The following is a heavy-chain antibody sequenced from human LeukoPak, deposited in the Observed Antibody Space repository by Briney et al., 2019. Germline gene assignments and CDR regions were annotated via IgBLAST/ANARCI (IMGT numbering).Heavy chain of an antibody. CDR1: GYTFTSYD. CDR2: MNPNSGNT. CDR3: ARGCRPYYYGSGSYSD. Sequence: ASVKVSCKASGYTFTSYDINWVRQATGQGLEWMGWMNPNSGNTGYAQKFQGRVTMTRNTSISTAYMELSSLRSEDTAVYYCARGCRPYYYGSGSYSDWGQGTLVTVSS. D-gene: IGHD3-10*01. J-gene: IGHJ4*02. V-gene: IGHV1-8*01.